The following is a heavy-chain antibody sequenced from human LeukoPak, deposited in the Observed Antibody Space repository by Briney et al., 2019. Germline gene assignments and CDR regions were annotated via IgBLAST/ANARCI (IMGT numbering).Heavy chain of an antibody. CDR1: GYSISSGYY. V-gene: IGHV4-38-2*02. CDR3: ARDPRIVGATTGYDY. Sequence: SETLSLTCTVSGYSISSGYYWGWIRQPPGKGLEWIGSIYHSGSTYYNPSLKSRVTISVDTSKNQFSLKLSSVTAADTAVYYCARDPRIVGATTGYDYWGQGTLVTVSS. D-gene: IGHD1-26*01. CDR2: IYHSGST. J-gene: IGHJ4*02.